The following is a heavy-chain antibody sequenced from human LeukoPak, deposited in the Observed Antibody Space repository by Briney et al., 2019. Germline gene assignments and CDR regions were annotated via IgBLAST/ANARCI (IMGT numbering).Heavy chain of an antibody. CDR2: ISGSGGST. Sequence: PGGSLRLSCAASGFTFSSYGMSWVRKAPGKGMEWVSAISGSGGSTNYADSVKGRFTISRDNAKNSLYLQMNSLRAEDTAVYYCARGFTGGAFDIWGQGIMVTVSS. V-gene: IGHV3-23*01. J-gene: IGHJ3*02. CDR1: GFTFSSYG. D-gene: IGHD2-8*02. CDR3: ARGFTGGAFDI.